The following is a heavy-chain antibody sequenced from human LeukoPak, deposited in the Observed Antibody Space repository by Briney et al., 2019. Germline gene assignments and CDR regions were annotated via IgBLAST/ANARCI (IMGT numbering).Heavy chain of an antibody. D-gene: IGHD6-6*01. CDR2: ISYDGSNK. Sequence: PGGSLRLSCAASGFTFSSYAMHWVRQAPGKGLEWVAVISYDGSNKYYADSVKGRFTISRDNSKNTLYLQMNSLRAEDTAVYYCARGTSSSSGRGYYYYMDVWGKGTTVTVSS. J-gene: IGHJ6*03. CDR1: GFTFSSYA. CDR3: ARGTSSSSGRGYYYYMDV. V-gene: IGHV3-30*04.